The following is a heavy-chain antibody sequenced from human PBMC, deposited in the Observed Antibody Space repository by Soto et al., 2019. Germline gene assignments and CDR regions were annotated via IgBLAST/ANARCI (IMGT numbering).Heavy chain of an antibody. J-gene: IGHJ4*02. CDR3: ARDKITGLFDY. CDR2: INHSGST. CDR1: GGSFSGDY. V-gene: IGHV4-34*01. Sequence: SETLSLTCAVYGGSFSGDYWTWIRQPPGTGLEWIGEINHSGSTNYNPSLKSRVTISVDTSKNQFSLKLTSVTAADTAVYYCARDKITGLFDYWGQGTLVTVS. D-gene: IGHD2-8*02.